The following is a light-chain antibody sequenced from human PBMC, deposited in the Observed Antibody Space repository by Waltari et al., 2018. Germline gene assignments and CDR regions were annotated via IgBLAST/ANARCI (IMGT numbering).Light chain of an antibody. CDR3: QQYNSYPWT. Sequence: DIQMTQSPSTLSASVGDRVTITCRASQSISRWLALYQQKPGKAPKLLIYKASSLESGVPSRFSGSGSGTEFTLTISSLQPDDFATYYCQQYNSYPWTFGQGTKVEIK. V-gene: IGKV1-5*03. J-gene: IGKJ1*01. CDR1: QSISRW. CDR2: KAS.